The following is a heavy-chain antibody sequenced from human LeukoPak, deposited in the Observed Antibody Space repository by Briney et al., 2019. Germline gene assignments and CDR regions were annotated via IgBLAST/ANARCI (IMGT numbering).Heavy chain of an antibody. CDR1: GYTFTSYG. CDR2: ISAYNGNT. Sequence: GASVTVSCKASGYTFTSYGISWVRQAPGQGVEWMGWISAYNGNTNYAQKLQGRVTMTTDTSTSTAYMELRSLRSDDTAVYYCARLEVGDDNLFDPWGQGTLVTVSS. V-gene: IGHV1-18*01. D-gene: IGHD2-15*01. J-gene: IGHJ5*02. CDR3: ARLEVGDDNLFDP.